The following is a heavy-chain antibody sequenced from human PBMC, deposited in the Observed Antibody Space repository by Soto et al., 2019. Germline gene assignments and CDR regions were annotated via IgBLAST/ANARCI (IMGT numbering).Heavy chain of an antibody. CDR3: ARDGVAGTKGVFDY. V-gene: IGHV3-33*01. J-gene: IGHJ4*02. D-gene: IGHD6-19*01. CDR1: GFTFSSYG. CDR2: IWYDGSNK. Sequence: AGGSLRLSCAASGFTFSSYGMHWVRQAPGKGLEWVAVIWYDGSNKYYADSVKGRFTISRDNSKNTLYLQMNSLRAEDTAVYYCARDGVAGTKGVFDYWGQGTLVTVSS.